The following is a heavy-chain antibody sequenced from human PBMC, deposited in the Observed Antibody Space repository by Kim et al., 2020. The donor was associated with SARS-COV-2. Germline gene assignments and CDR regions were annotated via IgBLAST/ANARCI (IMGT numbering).Heavy chain of an antibody. CDR3: ASPSGRGGNDAFDI. CDR1: GGTFSSYA. CDR2: IIPIFGTA. D-gene: IGHD3-16*01. V-gene: IGHV1-69*06. J-gene: IGHJ3*02. Sequence: SVKVSCKASGGTFSSYAISWVRQAPGQGLEWMGGIIPIFGTANYTQKFQGRVTITADKSTSTAYMELSSLRSEDTAVYYCASPSGRGGNDAFDIWGQGTMVTVSS.